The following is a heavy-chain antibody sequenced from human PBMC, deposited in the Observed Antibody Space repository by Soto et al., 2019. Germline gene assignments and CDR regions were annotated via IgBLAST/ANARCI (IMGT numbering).Heavy chain of an antibody. D-gene: IGHD6-19*01. Sequence: QITLKESGPTLVKPTQTLTLTCTFSGFSLSSTRAAVGWIRQPPGKALEWLALIYWDDDKRYSSFLKSRLTITKDTSKNQVVLTMSNMDPVDTARYYCAHIVVAGLGYDFDYWGQGTLVTVSS. CDR2: IYWDDDK. CDR1: GFSLSSTRAA. CDR3: AHIVVAGLGYDFDY. V-gene: IGHV2-5*02. J-gene: IGHJ4*02.